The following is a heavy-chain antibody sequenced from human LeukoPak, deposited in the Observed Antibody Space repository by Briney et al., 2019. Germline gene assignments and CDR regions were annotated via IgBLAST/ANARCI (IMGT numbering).Heavy chain of an antibody. CDR2: ISYDGSNK. V-gene: IGHV3-30*18. Sequence: GGSLRLSCAASGFTFSSYGMHWVRQAPGKGLEWVAVISYDGSNKYYADSVKGRFTISRDNSKNTLYLQMNSLRAEDTAVYYCAKHTRNSSSSGNPWFDPWGQGTLVTVSS. D-gene: IGHD6-13*01. CDR1: GFTFSSYG. J-gene: IGHJ5*02. CDR3: AKHTRNSSSSGNPWFDP.